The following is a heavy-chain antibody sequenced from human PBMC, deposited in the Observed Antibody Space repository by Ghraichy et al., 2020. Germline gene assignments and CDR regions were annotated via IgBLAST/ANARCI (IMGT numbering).Heavy chain of an antibody. CDR2: IKRDGSTT. V-gene: IGHV3-74*01. J-gene: IGHJ4*02. CDR3: TRGCLLVGCPADY. Sequence: GGSLRLSCAASGFTFSDYWMYWVRQAPGKGPVWVSNIKRDGSTTNYADSVRGRFTISRDNAKNTLYLQLSRLRAEDTAVYYCTRGCLLVGCPADYWGRGTLVTVSS. D-gene: IGHD2-15*01. CDR1: GFTFSDYW.